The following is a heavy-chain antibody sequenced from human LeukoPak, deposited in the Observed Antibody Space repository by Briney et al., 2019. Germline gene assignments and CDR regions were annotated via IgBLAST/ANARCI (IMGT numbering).Heavy chain of an antibody. CDR3: ARGYCSSTSCSIDY. Sequence: PGGSLRLSCAASGFTFSSYAVHWVRQAPGKGLEWVAVISYDGSNKYYADSVKGRFTISRDNSKNTLYLQMNSLRAEDTAVYYCARGYCSSTSCSIDYWGQGTLVTVSS. J-gene: IGHJ4*02. V-gene: IGHV3-30-3*01. CDR1: GFTFSSYA. D-gene: IGHD2-2*01. CDR2: ISYDGSNK.